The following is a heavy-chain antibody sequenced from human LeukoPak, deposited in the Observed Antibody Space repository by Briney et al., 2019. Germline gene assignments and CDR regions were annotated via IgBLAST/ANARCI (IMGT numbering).Heavy chain of an antibody. D-gene: IGHD4-17*01. J-gene: IGHJ4*02. CDR2: IIPIFGTA. CDR1: GGTFSSYA. Sequence: GASVKVSCKASGGTFSSYAISWVRQAPGQGLGWMGGIIPIFGTANYAQKFQGRVTITADKSTSTAYMELSSLRSEDTAVYYCARADYGDYGGGYYFDYWGQGTLVTVSS. V-gene: IGHV1-69*06. CDR3: ARADYGDYGGGYYFDY.